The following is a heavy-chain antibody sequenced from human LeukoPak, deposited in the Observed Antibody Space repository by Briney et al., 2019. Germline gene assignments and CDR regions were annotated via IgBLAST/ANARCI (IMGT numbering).Heavy chain of an antibody. CDR2: ISSSSSYI. D-gene: IGHD3-22*01. Sequence: GGSLRLSCAASGFTFSSYSMNWVRQAPGKGLEWVSSISSSSSYIYYADSVKGRLTISKDNSKNTLYMRMSSLRAEDTAVYYCAKRRYDSSGHFDSWGQGTLVTVSS. V-gene: IGHV3-21*04. J-gene: IGHJ4*02. CDR3: AKRRYDSSGHFDS. CDR1: GFTFSSYS.